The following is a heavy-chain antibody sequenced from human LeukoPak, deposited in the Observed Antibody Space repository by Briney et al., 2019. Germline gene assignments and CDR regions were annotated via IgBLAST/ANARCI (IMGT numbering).Heavy chain of an antibody. V-gene: IGHV4-34*01. CDR3: ARARGRRWELPQKNWFDP. CDR1: GGSFSGYY. D-gene: IGHD1-26*01. CDR2: INHSGST. Sequence: PSETLSLTCAVYGGSFSGYYWSWIRQPPGKGLEWIGEINHSGSTNYNPSLKSRVTISVDTSKNQFSLKLSFVTAADTAVYYCARARGRRWELPQKNWFDPWGQGTLVTVSS. J-gene: IGHJ5*02.